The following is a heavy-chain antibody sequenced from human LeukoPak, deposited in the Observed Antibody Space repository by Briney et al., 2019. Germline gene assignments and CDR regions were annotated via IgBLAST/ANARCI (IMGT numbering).Heavy chain of an antibody. CDR1: GYTFTGYY. CDR2: INPNSGGT. Sequence: ASVKVSCKASGYTFTGYYMHWVRQAPGQGLEWMGWINPNSGGTNYAQKFQGRVTMTRDTSISTAYMELSRLRSDDTAVYYCARDRRYYYDSSGYIDYWGQGTLVTVSS. CDR3: ARDRRYYYDSSGYIDY. D-gene: IGHD3-22*01. J-gene: IGHJ4*02. V-gene: IGHV1-2*02.